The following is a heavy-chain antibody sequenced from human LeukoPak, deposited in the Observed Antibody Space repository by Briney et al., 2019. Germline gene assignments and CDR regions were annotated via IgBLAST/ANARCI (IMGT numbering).Heavy chain of an antibody. Sequence: PSETLSLTCTVSGGSIGSYYWSWIRQPPGKGLEWIGYIYYSGSTNYNPSLKSRVTISVDTSKNQFSLKLSSVTAADTAVYYCARVRLLSYYVAVGEMTFDIWGQGTMVTVSS. J-gene: IGHJ3*02. CDR3: ARVRLLSYYVAVGEMTFDI. CDR2: IYYSGST. CDR1: GGSIGSYY. V-gene: IGHV4-59*01. D-gene: IGHD3-10*02.